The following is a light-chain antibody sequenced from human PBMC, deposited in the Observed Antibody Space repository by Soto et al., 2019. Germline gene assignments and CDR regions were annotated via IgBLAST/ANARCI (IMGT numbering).Light chain of an antibody. V-gene: IGKV3-15*01. CDR3: QQYHNWPIT. J-gene: IGKJ5*01. CDR1: QSVSSN. Sequence: EMVMTHTPATLSVSPGESATLSCSASQSVSSNLAWHQQKPGQAPRILMYDASTRATGISARFSGSGSGTEFTLTISSLQSEDFAVYYCQQYHNWPITFGQGTRLEIK. CDR2: DAS.